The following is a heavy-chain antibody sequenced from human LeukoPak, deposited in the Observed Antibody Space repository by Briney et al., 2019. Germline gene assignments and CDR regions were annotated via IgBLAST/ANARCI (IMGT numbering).Heavy chain of an antibody. CDR2: ISSSSSYI. Sequence: GGSLRLSCAASGSTFSSYSMNWVRQAPGKGLEWVSCISSSSSYIYYADSVKGRFTISRDNDKNSLYMQMNSLRVEDTAVYYCARAHNWKYGTFDYWGQGTLVTVSS. V-gene: IGHV3-21*01. J-gene: IGHJ4*02. D-gene: IGHD1-7*01. CDR3: ARAHNWKYGTFDY. CDR1: GSTFSSYS.